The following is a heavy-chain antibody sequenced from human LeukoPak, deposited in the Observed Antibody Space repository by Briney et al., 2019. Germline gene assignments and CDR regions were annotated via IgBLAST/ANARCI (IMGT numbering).Heavy chain of an antibody. Sequence: SETLSLTCTVSGGSISSYYWSWIRQPPGKGLEWIGYIYYSGSTNYNPSLKSRVTISVDTSKNQFSLKLSSVTAADTAVYYCARVHSSSWYGRNGWFDPWGQGTLVTVSS. CDR3: ARVHSSSWYGRNGWFDP. D-gene: IGHD6-13*01. V-gene: IGHV4-59*01. CDR1: GGSISSYY. CDR2: IYYSGST. J-gene: IGHJ5*02.